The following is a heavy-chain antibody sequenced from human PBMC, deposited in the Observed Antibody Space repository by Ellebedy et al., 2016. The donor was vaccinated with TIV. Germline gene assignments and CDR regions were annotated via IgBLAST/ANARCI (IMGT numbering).Heavy chain of an antibody. V-gene: IGHV1-2*04. J-gene: IGHJ5*02. CDR2: IDPNDGDT. D-gene: IGHD2-2*01. CDR3: ARDNGEVPAANGNWFDP. Sequence: ASVKVSXKASGYTFSRYGISWVRQAPGQGLEWMGWIDPNDGDTHYAQKFQGWVTLTRDTSLSTVYMELRRLKTGDTAVYFCARDNGEVPAANGNWFDPWGQGTLVTVSS. CDR1: GYTFSRYG.